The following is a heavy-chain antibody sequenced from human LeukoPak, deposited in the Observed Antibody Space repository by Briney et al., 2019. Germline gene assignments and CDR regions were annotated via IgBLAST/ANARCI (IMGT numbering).Heavy chain of an antibody. V-gene: IGHV1-18*01. Sequence: ASVKVSCKASGYTFTSHGISWVRQAPGQGLEWMGWISAYNGNTNYAQKLQGRVTMTTDTSTSTAYMELRSLRSDDTAVYYCARTIVVPAAMDYYYYMDVWGKGTTVTISS. CDR2: ISAYNGNT. J-gene: IGHJ6*03. D-gene: IGHD2-2*01. CDR3: ARTIVVPAAMDYYYYMDV. CDR1: GYTFTSHG.